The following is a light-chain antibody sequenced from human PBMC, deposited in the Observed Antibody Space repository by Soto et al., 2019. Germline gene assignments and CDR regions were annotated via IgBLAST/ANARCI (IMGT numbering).Light chain of an antibody. CDR3: QQYGSSPPYT. CDR1: QSVSSSY. Sequence: EIVLTQSPGTLSLSPGKRATLSCRASQSVSSSYLAWYQQKPGQAPRLLIYGASSRATGIPDRFSGSGSGTDFHLTISRLEPEDFAVYYFQQYGSSPPYTFGPGTKVDIK. V-gene: IGKV3-20*01. CDR2: GAS. J-gene: IGKJ3*01.